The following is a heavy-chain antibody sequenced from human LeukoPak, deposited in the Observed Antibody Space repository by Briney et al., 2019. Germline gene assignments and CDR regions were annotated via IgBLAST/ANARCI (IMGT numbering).Heavy chain of an antibody. J-gene: IGHJ4*02. D-gene: IGHD5-18*01. Sequence: PPQTLSLTCTVSGGSISSGDYYWSWIRQPPGKGLEWIGYIYYSGSTYYNPSLKSRVTISVDTSKNQFSLKLSSVTAADTAVYYCARWAERGGYSYGLYYFDYWGQGTLVTVSS. V-gene: IGHV4-30-4*01. CDR3: ARWAERGGYSYGLYYFDY. CDR2: IYYSGST. CDR1: GGSISSGDYY.